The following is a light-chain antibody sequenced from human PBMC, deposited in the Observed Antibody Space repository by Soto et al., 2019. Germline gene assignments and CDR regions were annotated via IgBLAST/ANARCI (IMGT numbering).Light chain of an antibody. CDR3: ASWDDTLLAAV. CDR1: SSNIGGHT. V-gene: IGLV1-44*01. J-gene: IGLJ2*01. CDR2: SDN. Sequence: QSVLTQPYSASGTPGQRVTISCSGSSSNIGGHTLNWYQQLPGSAPSLLIYSDNQRPSGVPDRFSGSTSGSSASLAISGLHSEDEAEYYCASWDDTLLAAVFGGGTNLTVL.